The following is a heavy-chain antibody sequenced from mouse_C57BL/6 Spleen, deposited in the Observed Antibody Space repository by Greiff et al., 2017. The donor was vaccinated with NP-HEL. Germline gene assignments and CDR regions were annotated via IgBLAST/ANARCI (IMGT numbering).Heavy chain of an antibody. J-gene: IGHJ4*01. Sequence: EVQLQQSGPELVKPGASVKIPCKASGYTFTDYNMDWVKQSHGKSLEWIGDINPNNGGTIYNQKFKGKATLTVDKSSSTAYMELRSLTSEDTAVYYCARRGKYDGYFYAMDYWGQGTSVTVSS. V-gene: IGHV1-18*01. CDR2: INPNNGGT. CDR3: ARRGKYDGYFYAMDY. D-gene: IGHD2-3*01. CDR1: GYTFTDYN.